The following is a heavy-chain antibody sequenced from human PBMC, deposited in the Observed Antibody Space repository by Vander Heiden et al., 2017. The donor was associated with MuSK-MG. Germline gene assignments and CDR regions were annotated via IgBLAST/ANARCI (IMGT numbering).Heavy chain of an antibody. CDR1: GYTFTGYY. CDR3: ASSEVYDILTGYSLDY. V-gene: IGHV1-2*02. CDR2: INPNSGGT. Sequence: QVQLVQSGAEVKKPGASVKVSCKASGYTFTGYYMHWVRQAPGQGLEWMGWINPNSGGTNYAQKFQGRVTMTRDTSISTAYMELSRLRSDDTAVYYCASSEVYDILTGYSLDYWGQGTLVTVSS. J-gene: IGHJ4*02. D-gene: IGHD3-9*01.